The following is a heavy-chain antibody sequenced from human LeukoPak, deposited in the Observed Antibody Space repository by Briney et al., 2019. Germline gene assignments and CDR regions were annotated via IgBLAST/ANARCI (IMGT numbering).Heavy chain of an antibody. J-gene: IGHJ4*02. Sequence: PSETLSLTCTVSGGSISSYYWSWTRQPPGKGLEWIGYIYYSGSTNYNPSLKGRVTISVDTSKNQFSLKLSSVTAADTAVYYCAGGSGYYYVEFDYWGQGTLVTVSS. CDR2: IYYSGST. V-gene: IGHV4-59*01. CDR3: AGGSGYYYVEFDY. CDR1: GGSISSYY. D-gene: IGHD3-22*01.